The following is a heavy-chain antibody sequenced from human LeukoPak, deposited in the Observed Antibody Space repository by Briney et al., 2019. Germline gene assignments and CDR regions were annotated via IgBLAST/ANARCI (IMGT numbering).Heavy chain of an antibody. CDR3: AELGITMIGGV. CDR1: GFTFSSYG. D-gene: IGHD3-10*02. V-gene: IGHV3-23*01. J-gene: IGHJ6*04. CDR2: ISSGGGST. Sequence: GGSLRLSCAASGFTFSSYGMSWVRQAPGKALEWVSGISSGGGSTHYADSVKGRFTISRDNAKNSLYLQMNSLRAEDTAVYYCAELGITMIGGVWGKGTTVTISS.